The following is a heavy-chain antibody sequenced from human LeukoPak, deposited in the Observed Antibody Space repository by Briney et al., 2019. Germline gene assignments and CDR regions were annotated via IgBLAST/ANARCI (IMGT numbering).Heavy chain of an antibody. D-gene: IGHD3-10*01. V-gene: IGHV4-34*01. CDR1: GGSFSGYY. Sequence: SETLSLTCAVYGGSFSGYYWSWIRQPPGKGLEWIGEINHSGSTNYNPSLKSRVTISVDTSKNQFSLKLSSVTAADTAVYYCARARSRAYYGSGSYYTKYYFDYWGQGTVVTVSS. CDR2: INHSGST. CDR3: ARARSRAYYGSGSYYTKYYFDY. J-gene: IGHJ4*02.